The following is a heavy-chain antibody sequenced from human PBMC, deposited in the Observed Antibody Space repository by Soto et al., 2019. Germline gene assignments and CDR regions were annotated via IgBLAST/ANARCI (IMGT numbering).Heavy chain of an antibody. D-gene: IGHD2-2*01. J-gene: IGHJ6*03. CDR2: IYYSGST. CDR1: GGSISSSSYY. V-gene: IGHV4-39*01. CDR3: AGLVRWYQLLLGLYYMDV. Sequence: SETLSLTCTVSGGSISSSSYYWGWIRQPPGKGLEWIGSIYYSGSTYYNPSLKSRVTISVDTSKNQFSLKLSSVTAADTAVYYCAGLVRWYQLLLGLYYMDVWGKGTTVTVSS.